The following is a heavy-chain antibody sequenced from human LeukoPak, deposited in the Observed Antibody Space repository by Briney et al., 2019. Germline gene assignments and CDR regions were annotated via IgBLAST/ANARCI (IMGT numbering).Heavy chain of an antibody. Sequence: ASVKVSCKASGYTFTSYDINWVRQATGQGLEWMGWMNPNSGNTGYAQKFQGRVTMTRNTSISTAYMELSSLRSEDTAVYYCARGRGVIAVAGRDYWGQGTLVTVSS. J-gene: IGHJ4*02. V-gene: IGHV1-8*01. D-gene: IGHD6-19*01. CDR1: GYTFTSYD. CDR2: MNPNSGNT. CDR3: ARGRGVIAVAGRDY.